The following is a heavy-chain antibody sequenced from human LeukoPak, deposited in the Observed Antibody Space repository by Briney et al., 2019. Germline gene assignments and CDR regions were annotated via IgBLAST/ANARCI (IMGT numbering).Heavy chain of an antibody. CDR1: GGSISSYY. CDR3: ARARSSGWYTY. V-gene: IGHV4-59*01. Sequence: PPETLSLTCTVSGGSISSYYWSWIRQPPGKGLEWIGYIYYSGSTNYNPSLKSRVTISVDTSKNQFSLKLSSVTAADTAVYYCARARSSGWYTYWGQGTLVTVSS. CDR2: IYYSGST. J-gene: IGHJ4*02. D-gene: IGHD6-19*01.